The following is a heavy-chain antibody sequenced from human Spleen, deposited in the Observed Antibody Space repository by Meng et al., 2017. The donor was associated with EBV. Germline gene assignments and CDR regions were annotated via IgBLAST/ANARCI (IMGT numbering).Heavy chain of an antibody. Sequence: VKRHKWAQGLLTPSETLSLTCAFPGGSFSSCDGSWIRQPPGKGLEWIGEINQSGSIYYNPSLMGRVTISGDTSRNQFSLKLISVTAADTAVYYCARGPYYEWGQGTLVTVSS. CDR2: INQSGSI. J-gene: IGHJ4*02. D-gene: IGHD1-26*01. V-gene: IGHV4-34*01. CDR3: ARGPYYE. CDR1: GGSFSSCD.